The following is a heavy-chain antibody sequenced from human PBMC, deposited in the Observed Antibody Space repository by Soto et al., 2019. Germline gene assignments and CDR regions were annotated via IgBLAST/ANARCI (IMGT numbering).Heavy chain of an antibody. D-gene: IGHD2-2*02. V-gene: IGHV1-18*01. Sequence: ASVKVSCKASGYTFTSYGISWVRQAPGQGLEWMGWISAYNGNTNYAQKLQGRVTMTTDTSTSTAYMELRSLRSDDTAVYYCARDPVVVPAAIYSTNWFDPWGQGTLVTVSS. CDR3: ARDPVVVPAAIYSTNWFDP. J-gene: IGHJ5*02. CDR2: ISAYNGNT. CDR1: GYTFTSYG.